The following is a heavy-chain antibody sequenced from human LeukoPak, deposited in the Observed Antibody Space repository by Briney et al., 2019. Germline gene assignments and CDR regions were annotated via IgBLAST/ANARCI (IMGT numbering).Heavy chain of an antibody. CDR1: GYSFTTYW. D-gene: IGHD3-10*01. Sequence: GESLKISCKGSGYSFTTYWIGWVRQTPGKGLEWMGIIYPGDSDSRYSPSFQGQVTISVDKSISTAYLQWSSLKASDTAMYYCARLITMVRGVIHYYYGMDVWGKGTTVTVSS. CDR3: ARLITMVRGVIHYYYGMDV. J-gene: IGHJ6*04. V-gene: IGHV5-51*01. CDR2: IYPGDSDS.